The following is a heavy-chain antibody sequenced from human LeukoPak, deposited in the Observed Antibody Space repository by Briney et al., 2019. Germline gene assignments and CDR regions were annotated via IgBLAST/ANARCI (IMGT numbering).Heavy chain of an antibody. Sequence: GGSLRLSCAASGSTFNSYWMSWVRQAPGKGLEWVANIDPDGSEKQYGDSVKGRFTTSRDNAKNSLYLQMNSLRAEDTAIYYCARDPLRYLRVGHYDYWGQGTLVAVPS. V-gene: IGHV3-7*01. CDR3: ARDPLRYLRVGHYDY. D-gene: IGHD3-9*01. J-gene: IGHJ4*02. CDR2: IDPDGSEK. CDR1: GSTFNSYW.